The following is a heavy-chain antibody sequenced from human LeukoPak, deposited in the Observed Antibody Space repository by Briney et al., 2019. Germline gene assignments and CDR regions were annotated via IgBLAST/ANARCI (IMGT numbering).Heavy chain of an antibody. CDR1: GFAFSSYW. V-gene: IGHV3-7*01. Sequence: GGSLRLSCEASGFAFSSYWASWVRQAPGKGLEWVANINQDGNSQNYVDSVRGRFTISKDNAKNSLFLQMNSLRAEDTAVYYCARDPYGGKLFDYWGQGTLVTVSS. J-gene: IGHJ4*02. CDR2: INQDGNSQ. CDR3: ARDPYGGKLFDY. D-gene: IGHD4-23*01.